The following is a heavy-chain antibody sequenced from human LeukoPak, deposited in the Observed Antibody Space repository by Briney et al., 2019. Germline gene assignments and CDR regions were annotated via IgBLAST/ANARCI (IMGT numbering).Heavy chain of an antibody. Sequence: GRSLRLSCAASGFTFDDYAMSWVRQAPGKGLEWVSAISGSGGRTYYADSVKGRFTISRDNSKNTLYLQMNSLRAEDTAVYYCAKSSCSSTSCSLYNWVDPWGQGTLVTVSS. CDR3: AKSSCSSTSCSLYNWVDP. D-gene: IGHD2-2*01. CDR1: GFTFDDYA. CDR2: ISGSGGRT. J-gene: IGHJ5*02. V-gene: IGHV3-23*01.